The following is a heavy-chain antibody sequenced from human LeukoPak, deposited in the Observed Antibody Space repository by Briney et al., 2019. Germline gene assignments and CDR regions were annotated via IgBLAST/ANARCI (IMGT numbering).Heavy chain of an antibody. CDR3: AGSGS. Sequence: SXXXXNWWXWVRQPPGKGLEWIGEIYHSGSTNYNPSLKSRVTISVDKSKNQFSLKLSSVTAADTAVYYCAGSGSWGQGTLVTVSS. CDR2: IYHSGST. D-gene: IGHD3-10*01. J-gene: IGHJ4*02. V-gene: IGHV4-4*02. CDR1: SXXXXNW.